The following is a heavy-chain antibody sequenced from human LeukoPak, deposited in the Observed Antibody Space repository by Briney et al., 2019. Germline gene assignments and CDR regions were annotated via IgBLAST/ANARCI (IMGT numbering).Heavy chain of an antibody. CDR1: GYTLTESS. Sequence: ASVKVSCKVSGYTLTESSMHWVRQAPGKGLEWMGGFDPEDGETIYAQKFQGRVTMTEDTSTDTAYMELSSLRSEDTAVYYCATFVVVPAAIGLGWFDPWGQGTLVTVSS. D-gene: IGHD2-2*02. J-gene: IGHJ5*02. CDR2: FDPEDGET. CDR3: ATFVVVPAAIGLGWFDP. V-gene: IGHV1-24*01.